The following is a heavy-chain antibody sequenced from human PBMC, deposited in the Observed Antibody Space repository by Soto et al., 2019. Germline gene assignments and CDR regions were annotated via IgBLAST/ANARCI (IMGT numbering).Heavy chain of an antibody. CDR1: GGSFSGYY. D-gene: IGHD4-17*01. J-gene: IGHJ4*02. CDR3: ARDSATTGHDY. V-gene: IGHV4-34*01. CDR2: INHSGST. Sequence: PSETLSLTCAVYGGSFSGYYWSWIRQPPGKGLEWIGEINHSGSTNYNPSLKSRVTISVDTSKNQFSLKLSSVTAADTAVYYCARDSATTGHDYWGQGTLVTVS.